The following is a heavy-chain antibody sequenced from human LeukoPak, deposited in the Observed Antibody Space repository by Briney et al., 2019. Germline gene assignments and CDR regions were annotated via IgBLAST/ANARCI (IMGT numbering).Heavy chain of an antibody. CDR3: AKSHPDAFDI. CDR1: GFSFSSYG. CDR2: LSASSERI. J-gene: IGHJ3*02. V-gene: IGHV3-23*01. Sequence: GGSLRLSCAASGFSFSSYGMSWVRQLPGKGLEWVSGLSASSERILYEDSVKGRFWISRDNSKNTMFLQMNSLRAEDTAVYYCAKSHPDAFDIWGQGTVVTVSS.